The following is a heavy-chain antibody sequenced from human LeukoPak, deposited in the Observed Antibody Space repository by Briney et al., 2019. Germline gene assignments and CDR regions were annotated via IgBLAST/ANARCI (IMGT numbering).Heavy chain of an antibody. D-gene: IGHD6-13*01. V-gene: IGHV4-59*08. CDR2: IYYSGST. CDR3: ARRAIAAAGIWFDP. CDR1: GGSISSYY. Sequence: SETLSLTCTVSGGSISSYYWSWIRNPPGKGLGWIGYIYYSGSTNYNPSLKSRVTISVDTSKNQFSLKLSSVTAADTAVYYCARRAIAAAGIWFDPWGQGTLVTVSS. J-gene: IGHJ5*02.